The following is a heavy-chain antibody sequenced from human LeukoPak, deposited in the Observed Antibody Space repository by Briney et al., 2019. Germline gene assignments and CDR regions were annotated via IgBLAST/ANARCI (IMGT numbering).Heavy chain of an antibody. Sequence: GGSLRLSCEGSGFPFNSFAIHWVRQAPGRGLEWVTVISYDGSKKYYADSVRGRFSISRDNSKNTVYVQMSGLRAEDTAVYYCAKSTGREIYNSFNGMDVWGQGTTVIVSS. V-gene: IGHV3-30*18. CDR2: ISYDGSKK. CDR1: GFPFNSFA. J-gene: IGHJ6*02. D-gene: IGHD4-11*01. CDR3: AKSTGREIYNSFNGMDV.